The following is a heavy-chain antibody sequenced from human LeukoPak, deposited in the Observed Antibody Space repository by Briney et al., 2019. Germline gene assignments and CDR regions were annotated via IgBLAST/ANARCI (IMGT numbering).Heavy chain of an antibody. CDR2: IYTSGST. D-gene: IGHD2-15*01. CDR1: GGSISGYF. J-gene: IGHJ5*02. CDR3: ARANLSCRSGSCYPNWFDP. Sequence: SETLSLTCTVSGGSISGYFWSWIRQPAGKGLEWIGRIYTSGSTDYNPSLRSRATISVDTSKNQFSLKLGSVTAADTAVYYCARANLSCRSGSCYPNWFDPWGQGTLVTVSS. V-gene: IGHV4-4*07.